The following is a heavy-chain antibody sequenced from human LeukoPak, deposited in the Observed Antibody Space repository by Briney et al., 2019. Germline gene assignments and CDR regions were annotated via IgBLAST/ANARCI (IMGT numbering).Heavy chain of an antibody. CDR3: ARPRSDVWGSYRWYYFDY. CDR1: GGSISGSSYY. V-gene: IGHV4-39*01. J-gene: IGHJ4*02. D-gene: IGHD3-16*02. Sequence: SETLSLTCTVSGGSISGSSYYWGWIRQPPGKGLEWIGSIYYSGSTYYNPSLKSRVTISVDTSKNQFSLKLSSVTAADTAVYYCARPRSDVWGSYRWYYFDYWGQGTLVTVSS. CDR2: IYYSGST.